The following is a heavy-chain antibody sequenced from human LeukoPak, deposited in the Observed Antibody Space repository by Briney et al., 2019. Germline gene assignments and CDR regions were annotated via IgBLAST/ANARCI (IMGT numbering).Heavy chain of an antibody. Sequence: SETLSLTCAVSGGSISSSNWWSWVRQPPGKGLEWIGEIYHSGGTNYNPSLKSRVTISVDKSKNRFSLKLNSVTAADTAVYYCASVLNYYYGMDVWGQGTTVTVSS. J-gene: IGHJ6*02. CDR2: IYHSGGT. D-gene: IGHD3-10*01. CDR3: ASVLNYYYGMDV. CDR1: GGSISSSNW. V-gene: IGHV4-4*02.